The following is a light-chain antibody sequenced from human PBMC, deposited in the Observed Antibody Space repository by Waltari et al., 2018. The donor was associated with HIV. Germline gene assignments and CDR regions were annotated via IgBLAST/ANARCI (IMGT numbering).Light chain of an antibody. CDR2: KAS. CDR3: QQYDSYSWT. Sequence: DIQMTHSPSTLSASVGDSVTITCRASQSISSWLAWYQQKPGKAPKVLIYKASSLESGVPSRFSGSGSGTEFTLTISSLQSDDFATYYCQQYDSYSWTFGQGTKVEIK. CDR1: QSISSW. J-gene: IGKJ1*01. V-gene: IGKV1-5*03.